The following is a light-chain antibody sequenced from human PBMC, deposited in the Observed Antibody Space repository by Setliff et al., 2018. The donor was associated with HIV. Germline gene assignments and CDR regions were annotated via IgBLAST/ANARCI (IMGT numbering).Light chain of an antibody. J-gene: IGLJ1*01. V-gene: IGLV2-23*02. CDR1: SSDVGAYDY. Sequence: QSVLTQPRSVSGSPGQSVTFSCTGSSSDVGAYDYVSWYQLPPGKAPQLIIYEVTKRPSGVSSRFSGSKSGNTAALTISGLRAEDEGDYYCCSYARGTTYAFGTGTKV. CDR2: EVT. CDR3: CSYARGTTYA.